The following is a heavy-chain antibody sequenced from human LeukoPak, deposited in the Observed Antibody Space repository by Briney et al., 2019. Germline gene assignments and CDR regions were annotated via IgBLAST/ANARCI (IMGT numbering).Heavy chain of an antibody. Sequence: GGSLRLSCAAPGFTLCSYVMRWGRQAPGEGVGWVSAISGSGGSTYYADSVKGRFTISRDNSKNTLYLQMNSLRAEDTAVYYCAKDGPIVGARPFDYWGQGTLVTVSS. CDR3: AKDGPIVGARPFDY. CDR2: ISGSGGST. CDR1: GFTLCSYV. J-gene: IGHJ4*02. V-gene: IGHV3-23*01. D-gene: IGHD1-26*01.